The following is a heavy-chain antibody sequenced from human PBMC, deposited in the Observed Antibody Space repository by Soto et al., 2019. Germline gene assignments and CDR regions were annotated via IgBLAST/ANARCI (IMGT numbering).Heavy chain of an antibody. CDR1: GFTFSSYA. CDR2: ISGSGGST. D-gene: IGHD2-15*01. CDR3: AKDCSGGSCYSEWFDP. J-gene: IGHJ5*02. V-gene: IGHV3-23*01. Sequence: GGSLRLSCAASGFTFSSYAMSWVRQAPGKGLEWVSAISGSGGSTYYADSVKGRFTISRDNSKNTLYLQMNSLRAEDTAVYYCAKDCSGGSCYSEWFDPWGQGTLVTVSS.